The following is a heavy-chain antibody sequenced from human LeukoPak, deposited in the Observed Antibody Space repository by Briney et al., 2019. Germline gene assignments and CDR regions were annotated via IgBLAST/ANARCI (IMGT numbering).Heavy chain of an antibody. V-gene: IGHV1-2*02. Sequence: WLGCINPNSGGTNDAQKFQGRVTMPRDTSISTAYMELSRLRSDDTAVYYCVRGFWSGYLIWGQGTMVTVSS. D-gene: IGHD3-3*01. CDR2: INPNSGGT. CDR3: VRGFWSGYLI. J-gene: IGHJ3*02.